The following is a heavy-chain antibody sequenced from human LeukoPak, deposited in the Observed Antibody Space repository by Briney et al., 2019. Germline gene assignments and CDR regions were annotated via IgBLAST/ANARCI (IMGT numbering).Heavy chain of an antibody. Sequence: PSETLSLTCTVSGGSISSYYWSWIRQPPGKGLEWIGYIYYSGSTNYNPSLKSRVTISVGTSKNQFSLKLSSVTAADTAVYYCASLRFYGSGSYYRKYYFDYWGQGTLVTVSS. V-gene: IGHV4-59*01. D-gene: IGHD3-10*01. CDR3: ASLRFYGSGSYYRKYYFDY. CDR2: IYYSGST. J-gene: IGHJ4*02. CDR1: GGSISSYY.